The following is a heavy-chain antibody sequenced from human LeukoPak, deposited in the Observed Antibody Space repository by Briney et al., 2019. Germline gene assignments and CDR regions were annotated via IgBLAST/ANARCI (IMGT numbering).Heavy chain of an antibody. J-gene: IGHJ4*02. CDR1: GFTFSSYW. D-gene: IGHD3-22*01. V-gene: IGHV3-7*01. Sequence: GGSLRLSCAASGFTFSSYWMSWVRQAPGKGLQWVANIKKDGSEKYYVDSVKGRFTISRDNAKNSLYLQMNSLRAEDTAVYYCARDLYRIVVVPHYFDYWGQGTLVTVSS. CDR3: ARDLYRIVVVPHYFDY. CDR2: IKKDGSEK.